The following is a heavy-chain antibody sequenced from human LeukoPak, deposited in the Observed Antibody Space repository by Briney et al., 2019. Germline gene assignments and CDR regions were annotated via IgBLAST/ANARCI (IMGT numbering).Heavy chain of an antibody. CDR2: VSGGGGTT. CDR3: ARAGSGGWFDY. Sequence: LSLTCTVSGGSISSYYWSWIRQPPGKGLEWVSTVSGGGGTTYYADSVKGRFTISRDNAKNSLYLQMNSLRAEDTAVYYCARAGSGGWFDYWGQGTLVTVSS. D-gene: IGHD3-16*01. V-gene: IGHV3-11*04. CDR1: GGSISSYY. J-gene: IGHJ4*02.